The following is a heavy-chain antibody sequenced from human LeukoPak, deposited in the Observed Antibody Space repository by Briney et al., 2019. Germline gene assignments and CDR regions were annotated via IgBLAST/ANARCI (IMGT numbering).Heavy chain of an antibody. CDR3: ASKTGPRQLVSDAFDI. CDR2: IYSGGST. Sequence: GGSLRLSCAASGFTFSSYGMHWVRQAPGKGLEWVSVIYSGGSTYYADSVKGRFTISRHNSKNTLYLQMNSLRAEDTAVYYCASKTGPRQLVSDAFDIWGQGTMVTVSS. V-gene: IGHV3-NL1*01. J-gene: IGHJ3*02. D-gene: IGHD6-13*01. CDR1: GFTFSSYG.